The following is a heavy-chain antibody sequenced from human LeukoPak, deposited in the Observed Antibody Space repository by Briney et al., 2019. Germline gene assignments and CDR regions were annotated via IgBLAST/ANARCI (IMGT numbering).Heavy chain of an antibody. CDR1: GGSISSGDYY. V-gene: IGHV4-30-4*08. Sequence: SETLSLTCTVSGGSISSGDYYWSWIRQPPGKGLEWIGYIYYSGSTYYNPSLKSRVTISVDTSKNQFSLKLSSVTAADTAVYYCARVGYCTNGVCSYYYYMDVWGKGTTVTVSS. D-gene: IGHD2-8*01. CDR2: IYYSGST. J-gene: IGHJ6*03. CDR3: ARVGYCTNGVCSYYYYMDV.